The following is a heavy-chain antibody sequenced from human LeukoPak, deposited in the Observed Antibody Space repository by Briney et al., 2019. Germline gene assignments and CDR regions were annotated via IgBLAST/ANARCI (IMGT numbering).Heavy chain of an antibody. Sequence: GASVKVSCKASGYTFTSYGISWVRQAPGQGLEWMGWISAYNGNTNYAQKLQGRVTMTTDTSTSTAYMELRSLRSDDTAVYYCARDLESHYYYYYMDVWGKGTTVTVSS. CDR2: ISAYNGNT. CDR1: GYTFTSYG. J-gene: IGHJ6*03. V-gene: IGHV1-18*01. CDR3: ARDLESHYYYYYMDV.